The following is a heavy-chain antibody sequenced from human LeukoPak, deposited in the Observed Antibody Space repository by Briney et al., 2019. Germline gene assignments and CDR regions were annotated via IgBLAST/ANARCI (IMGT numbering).Heavy chain of an antibody. V-gene: IGHV3-30*04. CDR3: ARVSDRGLWFGELLNYYYYYMDV. Sequence: GGSLRLSCAASGFTFSSYAMHWVRQAPGKGLEWVAVISYDGSNKYYADSVKGRFTISRDNSKNTLYLQMNSLRAEDTAVYYCARVSDRGLWFGELLNYYYYYMDVWGKGTTVTVSS. J-gene: IGHJ6*03. CDR2: ISYDGSNK. CDR1: GFTFSSYA. D-gene: IGHD3-10*01.